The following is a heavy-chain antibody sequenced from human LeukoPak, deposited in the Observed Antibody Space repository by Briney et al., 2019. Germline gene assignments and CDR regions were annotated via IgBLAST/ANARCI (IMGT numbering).Heavy chain of an antibody. J-gene: IGHJ4*02. V-gene: IGHV1-69*06. CDR3: ARDPGRETGDY. CDR2: IIPTFGTA. CDR1: GGTFSSYA. Sequence: WASVKVSCKASGGTFSSYAISWVRQAPGQGLEWMGGIIPTFGTANYAQKFQGRVTITADKSTSTAYMELSSLRSEDTAVYYCARDPGRETGDYWGQGTLVTVSS. D-gene: IGHD5-24*01.